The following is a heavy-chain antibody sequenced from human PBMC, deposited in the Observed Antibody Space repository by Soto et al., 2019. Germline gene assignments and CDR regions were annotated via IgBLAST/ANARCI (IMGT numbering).Heavy chain of an antibody. D-gene: IGHD3-22*01. J-gene: IGHJ4*02. V-gene: IGHV1-18*01. CDR1: GDTFTSYG. CDR3: ARVRDYYDSSGYYVDY. CDR2: ISAYNGNT. Sequence: ASVKVSCKASGDTFTSYGISWVRQAPGQGLEWMGWISAYNGNTNYAQKLQGRVTMTTDTSTSTAYMELRSLRSDDTAVYYCARVRDYYDSSGYYVDYWGQGALVTVSS.